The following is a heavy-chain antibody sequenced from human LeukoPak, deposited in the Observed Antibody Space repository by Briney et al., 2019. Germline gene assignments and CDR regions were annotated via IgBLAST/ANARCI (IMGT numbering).Heavy chain of an antibody. Sequence: GASVKVSCKASGGTFSSYAISWVRQAPGQGLEWMGGIIPIFGTANYAQKFQGRVTITTDESTSTAYMELSSLRSEDTAVYYCARASYYDSSATFPNWFDPWGQGTLVTVSS. CDR2: IIPIFGTA. V-gene: IGHV1-69*05. J-gene: IGHJ5*02. CDR3: ARASYYDSSATFPNWFDP. D-gene: IGHD3-22*01. CDR1: GGTFSSYA.